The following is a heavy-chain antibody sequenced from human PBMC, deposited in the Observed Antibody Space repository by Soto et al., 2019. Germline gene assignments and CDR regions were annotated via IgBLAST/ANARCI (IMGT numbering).Heavy chain of an antibody. J-gene: IGHJ4*02. CDR2: ISSSSSYI. CDR1: GFTFSSYS. V-gene: IGHV3-21*01. Sequence: GGSLRLSCAASGFTFSSYSMNWVRQAPGKGLEWVSSISSSSSYIYYADSVKGRFTISRDNAKNSLYLQMNSLRAEDTAVYYCARNGLRITQYYFDYWGQGTLVTVSS. CDR3: ARNGLRITQYYFDY. D-gene: IGHD3-10*01.